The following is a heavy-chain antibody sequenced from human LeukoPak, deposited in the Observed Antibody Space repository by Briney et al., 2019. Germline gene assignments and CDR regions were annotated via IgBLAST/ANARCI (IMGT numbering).Heavy chain of an antibody. CDR3: ARETNIAAAGTVDY. J-gene: IGHJ4*02. V-gene: IGHV1-18*01. CDR2: ISAYNGNT. Sequence: ASVKVSCKASGYTFTSYGISWVRQAPGQGLEWMGWISAYNGNTNYAQKLQGRVTMTTDTSTSTAYMELRSLRSDDTVVYYCARETNIAAAGTVDYWGQGTLVTVSS. CDR1: GYTFTSYG. D-gene: IGHD6-13*01.